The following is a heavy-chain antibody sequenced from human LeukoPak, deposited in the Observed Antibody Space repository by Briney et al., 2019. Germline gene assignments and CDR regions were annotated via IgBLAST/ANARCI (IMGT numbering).Heavy chain of an antibody. CDR2: INPNSGGT. Sequence: GASVKVSCKASGYTFTGQYMHWVRQAPGQGLEWMGWINPNSGGTNYAQKFQGRVTMTRDTSISTAYMELSRLRSDDTAVYYCARDLCHGGSCFHFDSWGQGTLVTVSS. CDR3: ARDLCHGGSCFHFDS. J-gene: IGHJ4*02. CDR1: GYTFTGQY. V-gene: IGHV1-2*02. D-gene: IGHD2-15*01.